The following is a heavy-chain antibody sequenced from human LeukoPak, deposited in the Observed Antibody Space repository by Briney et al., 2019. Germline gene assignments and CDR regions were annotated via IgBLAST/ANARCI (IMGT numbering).Heavy chain of an antibody. Sequence: GGSLRLFYSASGFTFNKFYLHWVRQAPGKGLEFVSHISSNGATTYYADSVKGRFTISRDNYTLYLQMSSLRADDTAVYYCVKDRSIAAPNNDFFDSWGQGALVTVSS. CDR3: VKDRSIAAPNNDFFDS. CDR2: ISSNGATT. V-gene: IGHV3-64D*06. CDR1: GFTFNKFY. J-gene: IGHJ4*02. D-gene: IGHD6-6*01.